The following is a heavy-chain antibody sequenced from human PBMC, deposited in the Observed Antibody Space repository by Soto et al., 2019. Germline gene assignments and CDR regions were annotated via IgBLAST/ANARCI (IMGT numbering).Heavy chain of an antibody. D-gene: IGHD6-13*01. Sequence: SQTLSLTCAISGDSVSSNSAAWNWIRQSPSRGLEWLGRTYYRSKGYNDYAVSVKSRITLNPDTSKNQFSLQLNSVTPEDTAVYYCARDTQHLDGEDYYYYMDVWGKGTTVTVSS. V-gene: IGHV6-1*01. CDR2: TYYRSKGYN. J-gene: IGHJ6*03. CDR3: ARDTQHLDGEDYYYYMDV. CDR1: GDSVSSNSAA.